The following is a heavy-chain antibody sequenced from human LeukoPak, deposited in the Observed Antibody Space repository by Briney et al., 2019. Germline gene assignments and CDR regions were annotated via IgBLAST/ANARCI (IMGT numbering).Heavy chain of an antibody. CDR2: INPNSGGT. V-gene: IGHV1-2*02. CDR1: GYTFTSYG. J-gene: IGHJ4*02. Sequence: ASVKVSCKASGYTFTSYGISWVRQAPGQGLEWMGWINPNSGGTNYAQKFQGRVTMTRDTSISTAYMELSRLRSDDTAVYYCARGTARDGYNLVGDYWGQGTLVTVSS. CDR3: ARGTARDGYNLVGDY. D-gene: IGHD5-24*01.